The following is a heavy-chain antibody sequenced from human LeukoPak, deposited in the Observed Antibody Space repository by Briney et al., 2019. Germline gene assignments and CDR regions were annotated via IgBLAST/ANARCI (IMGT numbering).Heavy chain of an antibody. J-gene: IGHJ5*02. Sequence: PGGSLRLSCAASGLTVSSNYMNWARQAPGKGLEWVSVIYSGGSTYYADSVKGRFTISRDNSKNTLYLQMNSLRAEDTAVYYCARGAYGSGSYGDNWFDPWGQGTLVTVSS. V-gene: IGHV3-66*01. CDR3: ARGAYGSGSYGDNWFDP. CDR2: IYSGGST. CDR1: GLTVSSNY. D-gene: IGHD3-10*01.